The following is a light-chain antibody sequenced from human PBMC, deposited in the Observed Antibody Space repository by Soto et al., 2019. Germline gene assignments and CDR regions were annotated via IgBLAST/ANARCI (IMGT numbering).Light chain of an antibody. CDR1: QSVSSY. Sequence: EIVLTQSPATLSLSPGERATLSCRASQSVSSYLAWYQQKPGQAPRLLIYDASNRATGIPARFSGSGSGTDFPLTISSLEPEDFAVYYCQQRSNWRRTFGQGTKVEIK. J-gene: IGKJ1*01. CDR3: QQRSNWRRT. CDR2: DAS. V-gene: IGKV3-11*01.